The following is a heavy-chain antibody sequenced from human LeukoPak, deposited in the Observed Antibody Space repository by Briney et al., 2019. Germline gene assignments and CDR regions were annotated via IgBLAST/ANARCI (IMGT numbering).Heavy chain of an antibody. J-gene: IGHJ4*02. D-gene: IGHD1-7*01. Sequence: PGGSLRLSCAASGFTFSSYWMSWVRQAPGKGLEWVANIKQDGSEKYYVDSVKGRFTISRDNAKNSLYLQMNSLRAEDTAVYYCARDREGKLELRGAFDYWGQGTLVTVSS. CDR1: GFTFSSYW. V-gene: IGHV3-7*01. CDR3: ARDREGKLELRGAFDY. CDR2: IKQDGSEK.